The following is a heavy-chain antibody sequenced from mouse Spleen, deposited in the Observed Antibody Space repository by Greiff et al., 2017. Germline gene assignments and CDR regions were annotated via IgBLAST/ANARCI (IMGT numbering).Heavy chain of an antibody. CDR2: ISYDGSN. V-gene: IGHV3-6*01. CDR3: ASEPMITTAGYAMDY. Sequence: EVKLMESGPGLVKPSQSLSLTCSVTGYSITSGYYWKWIRQFPGNKLEWMGYISYDGSNNYNPSLKNRISITRDTSKNRFFLKLNSVTTEDTATYYCASEPMITTAGYAMDYWGQGTSVTVSS. J-gene: IGHJ4*01. D-gene: IGHD2-4*01. CDR1: GYSITSGYY.